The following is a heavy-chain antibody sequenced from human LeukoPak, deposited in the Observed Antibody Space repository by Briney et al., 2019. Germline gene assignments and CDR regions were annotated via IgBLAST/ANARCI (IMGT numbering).Heavy chain of an antibody. V-gene: IGHV1-18*01. J-gene: IGHJ4*02. CDR2: ISAYNGNT. D-gene: IGHD1-26*01. CDR3: ARRGIVGATNDY. Sequence: ASVKVSCKASGGTFSSYAISWVRQAPGQGLEWMGWISAYNGNTNYAQKLQGRVTMTTDTSTSTTYMELRSLRSDDTAVYYCARRGIVGATNDYWGQGTLVTVSS. CDR1: GGTFSSYA.